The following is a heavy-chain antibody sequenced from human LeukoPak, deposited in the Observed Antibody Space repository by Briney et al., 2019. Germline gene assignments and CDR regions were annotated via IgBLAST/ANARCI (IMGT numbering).Heavy chain of an antibody. CDR2: ISSSSSYI. D-gene: IGHD3-22*01. Sequence: GGSLRLSCAASGCTFSGYSMNWVRQAPGKGLEWVSSISSSSSYIYYADSVKGRFTISRDNAKNSLYLQMNSLRAEDTAVYYCARGSYYYDSSGYYPGYWGQGTLVTVSS. CDR3: ARGSYYYDSSGYYPGY. CDR1: GCTFSGYS. V-gene: IGHV3-21*01. J-gene: IGHJ4*02.